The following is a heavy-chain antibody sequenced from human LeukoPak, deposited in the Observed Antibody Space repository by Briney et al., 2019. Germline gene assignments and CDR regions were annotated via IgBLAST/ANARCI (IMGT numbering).Heavy chain of an antibody. Sequence: GGSLRLSCAASGLTFSSYAMSWVRQAPGKGLEWVSAITGSGGNTYYADSVKGRFTISRDNSKNTLYLQMNSLRAEDTAVYYCAKLPNWYFDLWGRGTLVTVSS. J-gene: IGHJ2*01. CDR3: AKLPNWYFDL. V-gene: IGHV3-23*01. CDR1: GLTFSSYA. CDR2: ITGSGGNT.